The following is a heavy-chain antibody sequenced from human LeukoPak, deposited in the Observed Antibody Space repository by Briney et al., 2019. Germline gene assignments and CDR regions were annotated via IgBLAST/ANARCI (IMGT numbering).Heavy chain of an antibody. CDR1: GGTFSSYA. Sequence: SVKVSCKASGGTFSSYAISWVRQAPGEGLEWMGGIIPIFGTAKYAQKFQGRVTITADESTSTAYMELSSLRSEDTAVYYCARCSPGDSSNFYAVLQYWGQGTQVTVST. J-gene: IGHJ4*02. CDR3: ARCSPGDSSNFYAVLQY. CDR2: IIPIFGTA. V-gene: IGHV1-69*13. D-gene: IGHD3-22*01.